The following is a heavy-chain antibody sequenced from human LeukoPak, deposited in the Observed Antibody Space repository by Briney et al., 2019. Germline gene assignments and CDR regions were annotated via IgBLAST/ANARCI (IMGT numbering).Heavy chain of an antibody. CDR2: INHSGST. CDR1: GGSFSGYY. V-gene: IGHV4-34*01. CDR3: ARGPPYYYDGSGYYYFDY. J-gene: IGHJ4*02. D-gene: IGHD3-22*01. Sequence: SETLSLTCGVYGGSFSGYYWTWIRQPPGRGLEWIGEINHSGSTNYNPSLKSRVTISVDTSKNQFSLKLSSVTAADTAVYYCARGPPYYYDGSGYYYFDYWGQGALVTVSS.